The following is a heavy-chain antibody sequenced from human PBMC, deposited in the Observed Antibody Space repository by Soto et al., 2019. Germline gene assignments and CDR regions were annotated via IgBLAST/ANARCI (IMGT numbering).Heavy chain of an antibody. Sequence: PGGSLILSCAASGFTFSSYAMSWVRQAPGKGLEWVSAISGSGGSTYYADSVKGRFTISRDNSKNTLYLQMNSLRAEDTAVYYCAKVNEKWLVRDLDAFDIWGQGTMVTVSS. CDR1: GFTFSSYA. CDR2: ISGSGGST. V-gene: IGHV3-23*01. D-gene: IGHD6-19*01. J-gene: IGHJ3*02. CDR3: AKVNEKWLVRDLDAFDI.